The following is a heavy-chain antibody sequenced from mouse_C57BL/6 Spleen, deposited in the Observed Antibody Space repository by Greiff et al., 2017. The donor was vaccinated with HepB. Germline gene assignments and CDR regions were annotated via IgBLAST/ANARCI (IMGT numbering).Heavy chain of an antibody. D-gene: IGHD2-2*01. CDR2: IDPEDGET. Sequence: EVMLVESGAELVKPGASVKLSCTASGFNIKDYYMHWVKQRTEQGLEWIGRIDPEDGETKYAPKFQGKATITADQSSNTAYLQLSSLTSEDTAVYYCARSPSTMVTTTVAYWGQGTLVTVSA. V-gene: IGHV14-2*01. CDR1: GFNIKDYY. J-gene: IGHJ3*01. CDR3: ARSPSTMVTTTVAY.